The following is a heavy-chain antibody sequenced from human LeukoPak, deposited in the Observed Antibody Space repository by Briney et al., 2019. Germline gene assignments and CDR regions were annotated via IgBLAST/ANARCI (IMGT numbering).Heavy chain of an antibody. CDR2: INPSGGGT. CDR3: ARTYYDILTGYW. J-gene: IGHJ4*02. Sequence: ASVKVSCKASGYTFTNYYMHWVRQAPGQRLEWMGIINPSGGGTSYAQKFQGRVTMTRDTSISTAYMELSRLRSDDTAVYYCARTYYDILTGYWWGQGTLVTVSS. V-gene: IGHV1-46*01. D-gene: IGHD3-9*01. CDR1: GYTFTNYY.